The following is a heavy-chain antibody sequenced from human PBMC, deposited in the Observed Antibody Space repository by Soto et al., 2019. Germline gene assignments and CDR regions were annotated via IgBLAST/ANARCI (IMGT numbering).Heavy chain of an antibody. Sequence: SETLSLTCTVSGGSISSYYWSWTRQPAGKGLEWIGRIYTSGSTNYNPSLKSRVTMSVDTSKNQFSLKLSSVTAADTAVYYCARDLPYGSGSYYSFDYWGQGTLVTVSS. CDR2: IYTSGST. V-gene: IGHV4-4*07. CDR3: ARDLPYGSGSYYSFDY. J-gene: IGHJ4*02. D-gene: IGHD3-10*01. CDR1: GGSISSYY.